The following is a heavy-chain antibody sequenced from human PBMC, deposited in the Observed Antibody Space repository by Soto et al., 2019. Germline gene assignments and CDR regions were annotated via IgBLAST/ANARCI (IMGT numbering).Heavy chain of an antibody. Sequence: DVQVLESGGDLVQPGGSLRLSCAASGFTFNSYAMSWVRQAPGKGLEWVSSVSAGGDMAYYSDSVKGRFTISRDNSNNALCLQMNSLRIEDTALYYCARGDRGGSGAPASYYYSGLDVWGQGTMVTVS. V-gene: IGHV3-23*01. D-gene: IGHD3-10*01. CDR2: VSAGGDMA. J-gene: IGHJ6*02. CDR1: GFTFNSYA. CDR3: ARGDRGGSGAPASYYYSGLDV.